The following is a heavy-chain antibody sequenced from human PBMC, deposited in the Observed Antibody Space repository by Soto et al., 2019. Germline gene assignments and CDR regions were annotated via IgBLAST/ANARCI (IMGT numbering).Heavy chain of an antibody. CDR3: ARVGPYYGSGSYARQSHFDY. D-gene: IGHD3-10*01. V-gene: IGHV4-39*01. CDR1: GGSINNNYYY. J-gene: IGHJ4*02. CDR2: ISYTGTT. Sequence: SETLSLTCTVSGGSINNNYYYWGWVRQPPGKGLEWIASISYTGTTYYSPSLKNRVAKSIDTSRNQFSLKLTSVTAADTAVYYCARVGPYYGSGSYARQSHFDYWGQGTLVTVSS.